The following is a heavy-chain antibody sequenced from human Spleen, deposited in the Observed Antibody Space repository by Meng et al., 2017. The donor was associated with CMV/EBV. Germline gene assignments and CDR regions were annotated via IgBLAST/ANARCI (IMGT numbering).Heavy chain of an antibody. CDR1: EYNFTNYW. D-gene: IGHD3-3*01. CDR2: IKPGDFDT. V-gene: IGHV5-51*01. J-gene: IGHJ6*02. Sequence: GESLKISCKGSEYNFTNYWIGWVRQMPGKGLEWMAIIKPGDFDTRYSPSFQGQVTISADKSISTAYLQWSSLKASDTAIYYCARRFYDFRTTYPPDWFGMDVWGQGTTVTVSS. CDR3: ARRFYDFRTTYPPDWFGMDV.